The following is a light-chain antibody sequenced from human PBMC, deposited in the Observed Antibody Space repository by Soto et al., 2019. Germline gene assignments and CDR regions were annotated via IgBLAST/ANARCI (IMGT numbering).Light chain of an antibody. Sequence: EIVLTQSPGTLFLSPGERPTLSSRPSQSLTTGGLAWYQQKPGQAPKVLIYGGSNRATGIPDRFSGSGSGTDFTLTISSLQSEDFAVYYCQHYNNWPLTFGGGTKVEI. CDR1: QSLTTG. V-gene: IGKV3D-15*01. J-gene: IGKJ4*01. CDR3: QHYNNWPLT. CDR2: GGS.